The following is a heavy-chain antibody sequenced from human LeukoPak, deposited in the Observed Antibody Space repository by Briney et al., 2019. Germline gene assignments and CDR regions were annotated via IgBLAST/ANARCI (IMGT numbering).Heavy chain of an antibody. D-gene: IGHD2-15*01. CDR1: GGSFSGYY. CDR3: ARLCSGGSCYPYYYYGMDV. V-gene: IGHV4-34*01. Sequence: PSETLSLTCAVYGGSFSGYYWSWIRQPPGKGLEWIGEINHSGSTNYNPSLKSRVTISVDTSKNQFSLKLSSVTAADTAVYYCARLCSGGSCYPYYYYGMDVWGQGTTVTVSS. CDR2: INHSGST. J-gene: IGHJ6*02.